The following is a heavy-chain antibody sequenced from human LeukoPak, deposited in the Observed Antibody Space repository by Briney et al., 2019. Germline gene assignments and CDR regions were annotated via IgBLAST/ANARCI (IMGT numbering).Heavy chain of an antibody. V-gene: IGHV3-53*01. CDR3: ARAQRIMMTHAFDL. Sequence: GGYLRLSCAASGFTVSVNYMSWVRQAPGKGLEWVSVIYSDGGTYYADSVKGRFTISRDSSKNTLYLQMNSLRAEDTAVYHCARAQRIMMTHAFDLWGQGTMVTVSS. CDR2: IYSDGGT. J-gene: IGHJ3*01. CDR1: GFTVSVNY. D-gene: IGHD2-15*01.